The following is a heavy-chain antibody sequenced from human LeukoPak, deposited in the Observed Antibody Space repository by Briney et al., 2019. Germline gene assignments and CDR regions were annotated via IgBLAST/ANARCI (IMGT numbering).Heavy chain of an antibody. D-gene: IGHD3-3*01. CDR3: ARGGVWSPQNWFDP. CDR2: ISSSSSTI. CDR1: GFTFSSYS. V-gene: IGHV3-48*01. Sequence: GGSLRLSCAASGFTFSSYSMNWVRQAPGKGLEWVSYISSSSSTIYYADSVKGRFTISRDSAKNSLYLQMNSLRAEDTAVYYCARGGVWSPQNWFDPWGQGTLVTVSS. J-gene: IGHJ5*02.